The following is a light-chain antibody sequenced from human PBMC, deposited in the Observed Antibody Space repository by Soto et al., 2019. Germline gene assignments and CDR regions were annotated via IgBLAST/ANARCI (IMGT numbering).Light chain of an antibody. CDR2: DVT. J-gene: IGLJ3*02. CDR1: SNDVGDYNF. Sequence: QSALTQPASVSGSPGQSITISCTGTSNDVGDYNFVSWYQQHPGKAPKLIIYDVTNRPSGVSYRFSGSKSDNTASLTISGLQAEDEAEYYCYSYTSFNTGVFGGGTKLTVL. CDR3: YSYTSFNTGV. V-gene: IGLV2-14*03.